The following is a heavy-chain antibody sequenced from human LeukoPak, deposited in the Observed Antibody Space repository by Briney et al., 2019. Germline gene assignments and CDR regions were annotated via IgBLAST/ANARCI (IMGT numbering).Heavy chain of an antibody. CDR1: GFTFSSYA. CDR3: ARDRVVVASYGMDV. Sequence: GGSLRLSCAASGFTFSSYAMHWVRQAPGKGLEWVAVISYDGSNKYYADSVKGRFTISRDNSKNTLYLQMNSLRAEDTAVHYCARDRVVVASYGMDVWGQGTTVTVSS. CDR2: ISYDGSNK. V-gene: IGHV3-30*04. D-gene: IGHD2-15*01. J-gene: IGHJ6*02.